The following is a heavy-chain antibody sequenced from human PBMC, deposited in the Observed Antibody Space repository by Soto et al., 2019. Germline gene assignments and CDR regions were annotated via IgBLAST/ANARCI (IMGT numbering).Heavy chain of an antibody. V-gene: IGHV1-8*01. Sequence: ASVKVSCKASGYTFTSYDINWVRQATGQGLEWMGWMNPNSGNTGYAQKFQGRVTMTRNTSISTAYMELSSLRSEDTAVYYCARGELLSIYYYYGMDVWGQGTTVTV. CDR3: ARGELLSIYYYYGMDV. CDR2: MNPNSGNT. J-gene: IGHJ6*02. CDR1: GYTFTSYD. D-gene: IGHD1-26*01.